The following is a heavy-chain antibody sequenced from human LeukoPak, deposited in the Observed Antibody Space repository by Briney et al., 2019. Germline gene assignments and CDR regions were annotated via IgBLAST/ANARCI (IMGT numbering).Heavy chain of an antibody. Sequence: ASVKVSCKASGYTFTSYAMNWVRQAPEQGLEWMGWINTNTGNPTYAQGFTGRFVFSLDTSVSTAYLQISSLKAEDTAVYYCARVGENYVWGSYRRYYHYMDVWGKGTTVTVSS. D-gene: IGHD3-16*02. CDR1: GYTFTSYA. CDR3: ARVGENYVWGSYRRYYHYMDV. J-gene: IGHJ6*03. V-gene: IGHV7-4-1*02. CDR2: INTNTGNP.